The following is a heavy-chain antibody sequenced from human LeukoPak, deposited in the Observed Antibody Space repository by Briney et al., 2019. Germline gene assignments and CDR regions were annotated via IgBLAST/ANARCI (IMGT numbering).Heavy chain of an antibody. J-gene: IGHJ4*02. CDR3: GNLNTPMGY. Sequence: GGSLRLSCAASGFTFDDYAMHWVRQAPGKGLVWVSRINSDGSSTNYADSVKGRFTISRDNAKNTLYLQMNSLRAEDTAVYYCGNLNTPMGYWGQGALVTVSS. CDR1: GFTFDDYA. V-gene: IGHV3-74*01. CDR2: INSDGSST. D-gene: IGHD5-18*01.